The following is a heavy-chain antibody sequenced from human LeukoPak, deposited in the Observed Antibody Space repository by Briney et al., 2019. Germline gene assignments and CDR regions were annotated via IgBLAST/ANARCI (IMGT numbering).Heavy chain of an antibody. CDR3: AKDYDILTGYYSY. J-gene: IGHJ4*02. CDR2: ISGSGGST. V-gene: IGHV3-23*01. CDR1: GVTFSSYA. D-gene: IGHD3-9*01. Sequence: GGSLRLSCAASGVTFSSYAMSWVRQAPGKGLEWVSAISGSGGSTYYADSVKGRFTISRDNSKNTLYLQMNSLRAEDTAVYYCAKDYDILTGYYSYWGQGTLVTVSS.